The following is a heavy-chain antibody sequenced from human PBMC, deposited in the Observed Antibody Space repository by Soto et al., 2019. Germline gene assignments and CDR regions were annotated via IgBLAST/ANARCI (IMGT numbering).Heavy chain of an antibody. CDR3: ARDRGRSWKHFLED. CDR2: IGTPGDVT. Sequence: EVQVSESGGGLVQPGESLRLSCVGSGYTFSSYAMTWVRQAPGKGLEWVSSIGTPGDVTYYVDSVRGRFTISRDDSKNTAYLQMNSLRAEDTAVYYCARDRGRSWKHFLEDRGQGTMVTVSS. V-gene: IGHV3-23*01. J-gene: IGHJ4*02. D-gene: IGHD3-3*02. CDR1: GYTFSSYA.